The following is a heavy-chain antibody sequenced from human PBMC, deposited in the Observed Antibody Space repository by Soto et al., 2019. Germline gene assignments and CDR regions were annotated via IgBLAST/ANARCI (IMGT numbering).Heavy chain of an antibody. D-gene: IGHD2-15*01. CDR3: ATETLKNIVVVVAATPSEIAEYFKQ. J-gene: IGHJ1*01. CDR2: ISGSGGST. Sequence: EVQLLESGGGLVQPGGSLRLSCAASGFTFSSYAMSWVRQAPGKGLEWVSAISGSGGSTYYADSVKGRFTISRDNSTNTRYLQMTCLRAEDTAVYYCATETLKNIVVVVAATPSEIAEYFKQCGQGPLVTVSS. V-gene: IGHV3-23*01. CDR1: GFTFSSYA.